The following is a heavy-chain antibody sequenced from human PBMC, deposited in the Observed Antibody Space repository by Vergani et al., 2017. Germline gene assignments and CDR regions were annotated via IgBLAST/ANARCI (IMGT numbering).Heavy chain of an antibody. Sequence: EVQLVESGGGLVQPGRSLRLSCAASGFTFDNYAMHWVRQAPGKGLEWVSGISWNSGSIGYADSVKGRFTISRDNAKNSLYLQMNSLRAEDTAVYYCAKSLSGSYYFGYFDYWGQGTLVTVSS. V-gene: IGHV3-9*01. D-gene: IGHD1-26*01. J-gene: IGHJ4*02. CDR1: GFTFDNYA. CDR2: ISWNSGSI. CDR3: AKSLSGSYYFGYFDY.